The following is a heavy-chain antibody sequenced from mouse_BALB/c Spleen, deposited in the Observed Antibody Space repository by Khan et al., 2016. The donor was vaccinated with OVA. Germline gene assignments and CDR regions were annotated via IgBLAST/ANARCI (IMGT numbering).Heavy chain of an antibody. CDR1: GFSLTSYG. CDR3: AKDRGYYAVDY. J-gene: IGHJ4*01. Sequence: VQLKESGPGLVAPSQSLSITCTVSGFSLTSYGVSWVRQPPGKGLEWLGVIWGDGNTNFHSALRSRLSISKDNSTSQVFLKLNRLRTYNTAKYYCAKDRGYYAVDYWGQGTSVTVCS. CDR2: IWGDGNT. V-gene: IGHV2-3*01.